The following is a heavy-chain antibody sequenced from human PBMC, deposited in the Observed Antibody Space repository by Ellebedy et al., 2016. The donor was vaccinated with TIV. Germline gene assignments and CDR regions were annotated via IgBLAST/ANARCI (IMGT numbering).Heavy chain of an antibody. V-gene: IGHV3-23*01. CDR1: GFTLSSYW. J-gene: IGHJ4*02. D-gene: IGHD3-22*01. Sequence: GESLKISXAASGFTLSSYWMTWVRQPPGKGLEWVSALSRSGATTYYADSVKGRFTISRDNSKDTLYLQMNSLRAEDTAVYYCARTPVEVVFINHYFDHWGQGTLVTVSS. CDR2: LSRSGATT. CDR3: ARTPVEVVFINHYFDH.